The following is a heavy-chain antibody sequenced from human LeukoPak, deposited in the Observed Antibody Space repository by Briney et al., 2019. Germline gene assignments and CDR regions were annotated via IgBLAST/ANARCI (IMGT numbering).Heavy chain of an antibody. D-gene: IGHD6-19*01. CDR1: GGSISSYY. Sequence: SETLSLTCTVSGGSISSYYWGWIRQPPGKGLEWIGYIYYSGSTNYNPSLKSRVTISVDTSKNQFSLKLSSVTAADTAVYYCARHPTGYSNGRGFDPWGQGTLVTVSS. J-gene: IGHJ5*02. CDR3: ARHPTGYSNGRGFDP. CDR2: IYYSGST. V-gene: IGHV4-59*08.